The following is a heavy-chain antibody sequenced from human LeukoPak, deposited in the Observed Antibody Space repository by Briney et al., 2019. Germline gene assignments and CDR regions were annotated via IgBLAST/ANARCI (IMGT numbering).Heavy chain of an antibody. CDR2: ISSSSGTI. CDR1: GFTFSSYS. J-gene: IGHJ4*02. D-gene: IGHD3-10*01. CDR3: ARDTAGGSGS. V-gene: IGHV3-48*01. Sequence: GGSLRLSCAASGFTFSSYSMNWVRQAPGKGLEWVSYISSSSGTIYYADSVKGRFTISRDNAKNSLYLQMNSLRAEDTAVYYCARDTAGGSGSWGQGTLVTVSS.